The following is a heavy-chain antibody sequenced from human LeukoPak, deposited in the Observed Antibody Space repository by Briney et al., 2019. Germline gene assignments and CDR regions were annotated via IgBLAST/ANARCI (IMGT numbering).Heavy chain of an antibody. Sequence: DPSETLSLTCTVSGYSISSGYYWGWIRQPPGKGLEWIGSIYHSGSAYYNPSLKSRVTISVDTSKNQFSLKLSSVTAADTAVYYCAGESSGGTDYYYYGMDVWGQGTTVTVSS. V-gene: IGHV4-38-2*02. CDR3: AGESSGGTDYYYYGMDV. CDR2: IYHSGSA. D-gene: IGHD2-15*01. CDR1: GYSISSGYY. J-gene: IGHJ6*02.